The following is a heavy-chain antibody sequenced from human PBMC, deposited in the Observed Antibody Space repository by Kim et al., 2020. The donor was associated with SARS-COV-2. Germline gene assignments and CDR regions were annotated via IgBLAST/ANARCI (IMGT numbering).Heavy chain of an antibody. CDR2: YSGST. J-gene: IGHJ4*02. CDR3: ARCFDY. V-gene: IGHV4-59*01. Sequence: YSGSTNSNPSLTSRVTISVDTSKNQFSLKLSSVTAADTAVYYCARCFDYWGQGTLVTVSS.